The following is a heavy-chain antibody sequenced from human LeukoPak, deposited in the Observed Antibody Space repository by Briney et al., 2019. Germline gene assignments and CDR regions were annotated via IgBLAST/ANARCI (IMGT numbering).Heavy chain of an antibody. Sequence: TSETLSLTCTVSGGSISSYYWSWIRQPPGKGLEWIGYIYYSGSTNYNPSLKSRVTISVDTSKNQFSLKLSSVTAADTAVYYCARLDTLTRNYYYYYYMDVWGKGTTVTISS. D-gene: IGHD1-14*01. V-gene: IGHV4-59*01. J-gene: IGHJ6*03. CDR1: GGSISSYY. CDR3: ARLDTLTRNYYYYYYMDV. CDR2: IYYSGST.